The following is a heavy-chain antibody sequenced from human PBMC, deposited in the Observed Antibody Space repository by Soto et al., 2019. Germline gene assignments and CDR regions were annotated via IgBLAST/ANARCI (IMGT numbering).Heavy chain of an antibody. Sequence: EVQLVESGGGLVQPGGSLRLSCVDSGFTFSSYWMSWVRQAPVKGLEWVGNIKQDGSEENYVDSVKGRFTISRDNAKNSRYLQMNSLRAEDTAVYYCARIAASGRGWDVWGQGTTVVVSS. V-gene: IGHV3-7*01. J-gene: IGHJ6*02. CDR3: ARIAASGRGWDV. CDR1: GFTFSSYW. D-gene: IGHD6-13*01. CDR2: IKQDGSEE.